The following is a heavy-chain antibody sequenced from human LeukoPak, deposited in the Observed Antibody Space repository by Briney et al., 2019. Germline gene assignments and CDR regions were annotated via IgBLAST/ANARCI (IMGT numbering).Heavy chain of an antibody. Sequence: SVKVSCTASGGTFSNYAISWVRQAPGQGLEWMGRIIPILGIANYAQKFPGRVTITADKSRSTAYMELSSLRSEDTAVYYCARDGMVRGVIDYYGMDVWGQGTTVTVSS. CDR1: GGTFSNYA. CDR3: ARDGMVRGVIDYYGMDV. CDR2: IIPILGIA. D-gene: IGHD3-10*01. V-gene: IGHV1-69*04. J-gene: IGHJ6*02.